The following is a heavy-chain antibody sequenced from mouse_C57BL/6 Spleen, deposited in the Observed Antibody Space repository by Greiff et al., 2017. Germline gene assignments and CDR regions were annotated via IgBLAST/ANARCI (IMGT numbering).Heavy chain of an antibody. Sequence: EVKVVESGGGLVKPGGSLKLSCAASGFTFSDYGMHWVRQAPEKGLEWVAYISSGSSTIYYADTVKGRFTISRDNAKNTLFLQMTSLRSEDTAMYYCAKSDSSGYSHYFDYWGQGTTLTVSS. V-gene: IGHV5-17*01. D-gene: IGHD3-2*02. CDR1: GFTFSDYG. J-gene: IGHJ2*01. CDR3: AKSDSSGYSHYFDY. CDR2: ISSGSSTI.